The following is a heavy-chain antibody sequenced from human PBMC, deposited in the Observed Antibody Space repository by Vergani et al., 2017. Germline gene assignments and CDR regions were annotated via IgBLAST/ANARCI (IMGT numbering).Heavy chain of an antibody. Sequence: QLPLQESGPGLVKPSETLSLTCTVSGGSISSSSYYWGWIRQPPGKGLEWIGSIYYGSTYYNPSLKSRVTISGDTSKNQFSLKLSSVTAADTAVYYCARRWEGSGWSPFFDYWGQGSLVTVSS. CDR3: ARRWEGSGWSPFFDY. V-gene: IGHV4-39*01. D-gene: IGHD6-19*01. J-gene: IGHJ4*02. CDR2: IYYGST. CDR1: GGSISSSSYY.